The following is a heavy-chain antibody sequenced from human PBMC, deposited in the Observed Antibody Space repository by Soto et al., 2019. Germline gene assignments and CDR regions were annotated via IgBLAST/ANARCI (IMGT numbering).Heavy chain of an antibody. CDR3: ASGYYDSSGYSIDY. CDR1: GGTFNSFA. CDR2: LIVILGST. Sequence: SVKVSCKSSGGTFNSFAFSWVRQAPGEGLEWMGGLIVILGSTDYAQKFEGRVTITADEASSTAYMEVSDLRSEDTALYFCASGYYDSSGYSIDYWGQGTQVTVSS. V-gene: IGHV1-69*13. J-gene: IGHJ4*02. D-gene: IGHD3-22*01.